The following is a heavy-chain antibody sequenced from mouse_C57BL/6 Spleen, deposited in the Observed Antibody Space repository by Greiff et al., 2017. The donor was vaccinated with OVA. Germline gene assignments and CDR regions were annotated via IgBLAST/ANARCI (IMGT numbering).Heavy chain of an antibody. V-gene: IGHV1-76*01. CDR2: IYPGSGNT. CDR1: GYTFTDYY. CDR3: ARGQLRPGAMDY. Sequence: QVHVKQSGAELVRPGASVKLSCKASGYTFTDYYINWVKQRPGQGLEWIARIYPGSGNTYYNEKFKGKATLTAEKSSSTAYMQLSSLTSEDSAVYFCARGQLRPGAMDYWGQGTSVTVSS. D-gene: IGHD3-2*02. J-gene: IGHJ4*01.